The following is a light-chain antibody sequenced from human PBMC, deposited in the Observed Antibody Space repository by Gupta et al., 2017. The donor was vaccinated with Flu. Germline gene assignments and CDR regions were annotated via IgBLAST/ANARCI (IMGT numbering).Light chain of an antibody. CDR2: DDS. CDR3: QVWDSSSDHFWV. J-gene: IGLJ3*02. V-gene: IGLV3-21*02. CDR1: NIGSKS. Sequence: SSVLTPPPSVSVAPGQTARITCGGNNIGSKSVHWYPQKPGQAPVVVVHDDSDRPSGIPERFSGSNSGNTATLTITRVEAGDEADYYCQVWDSSSDHFWVFGGGTKLTVL.